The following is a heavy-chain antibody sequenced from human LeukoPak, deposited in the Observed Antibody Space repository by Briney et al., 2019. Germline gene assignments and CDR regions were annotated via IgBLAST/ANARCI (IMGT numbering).Heavy chain of an antibody. CDR3: AKDKARYSSSWYYFDY. J-gene: IGHJ4*02. V-gene: IGHV3-9*01. D-gene: IGHD6-13*01. CDR2: ISWNSGSI. CDR1: GFTFDDYA. Sequence: GRSLRLSCAASGFTFDDYAMHWVRQAPGKGLEWVSGISWNSGSIGYADSVKGRFTTSRDNAKNSLYLQMNSLRAEDTALYYCAKDKARYSSSWYYFDYWGQGTLVTVSS.